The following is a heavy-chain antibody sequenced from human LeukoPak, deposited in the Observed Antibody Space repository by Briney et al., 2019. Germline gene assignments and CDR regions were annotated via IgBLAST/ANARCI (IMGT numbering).Heavy chain of an antibody. Sequence: GGSMRLSCAASGFTFSSYAMSWVRQAPGKGLEWVSAISGSGAGTYYADSVKGRFTISRDNSKNTLYLQMNSLRADDTAVYYCAKGSYSSGWANRYWGQGTLVTVSS. J-gene: IGHJ4*02. CDR1: GFTFSSYA. D-gene: IGHD6-19*01. CDR3: AKGSYSSGWANRY. V-gene: IGHV3-23*01. CDR2: ISGSGAGT.